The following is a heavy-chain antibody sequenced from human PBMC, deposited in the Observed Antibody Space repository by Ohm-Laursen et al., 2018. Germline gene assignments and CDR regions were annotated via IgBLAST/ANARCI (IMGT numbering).Heavy chain of an antibody. CDR1: GFTFSSFS. CDR2: INEVSSHI. Sequence: SLRLSCSASGFTFSSFSMNWVRQAPGKGLEWISYINEVSSHIYDADSVKGRITVARDNAKNSLYLQMNSLRAENTAVYYCVRCSAAAGQKIFDYWGQGTLVTVSS. V-gene: IGHV3-21*04. D-gene: IGHD6-13*01. CDR3: VRCSAAAGQKIFDY. J-gene: IGHJ4*02.